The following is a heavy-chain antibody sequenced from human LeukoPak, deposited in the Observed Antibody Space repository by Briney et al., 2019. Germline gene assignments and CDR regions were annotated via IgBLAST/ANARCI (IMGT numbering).Heavy chain of an antibody. J-gene: IGHJ3*02. CDR1: GFTFSSYA. D-gene: IGHD3-22*01. Sequence: HPGQSLRLSCAAAGFTFSSYAMNWVRQTPGKGMEWVSAISGSGGNTYYADSVKGRFTISRDNSKNTLYLQMNSLRAEDTAVYYCAKDIITMIAKYAFDIWGQGTLVTVSS. CDR2: ISGSGGNT. V-gene: IGHV3-23*01. CDR3: AKDIITMIAKYAFDI.